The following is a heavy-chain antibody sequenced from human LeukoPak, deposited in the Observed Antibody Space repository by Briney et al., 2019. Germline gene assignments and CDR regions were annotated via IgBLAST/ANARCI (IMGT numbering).Heavy chain of an antibody. Sequence: PGGSLRLSCVGSVFTFSVHWVRQAPGKGLEWLTFIRHDGSDKYYADSVKGRFTISRDDSKKTVYLQMNSLRPEDTAVYYCAKDGNWASVYWGQGTLVTVSS. CDR2: IRHDGSDK. D-gene: IGHD7-27*01. J-gene: IGHJ4*02. V-gene: IGHV3-30*02. CDR1: VFTFS. CDR3: AKDGNWASVY.